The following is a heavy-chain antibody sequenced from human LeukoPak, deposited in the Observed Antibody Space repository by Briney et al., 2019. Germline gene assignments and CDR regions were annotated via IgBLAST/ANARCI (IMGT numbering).Heavy chain of an antibody. CDR1: GGSISSGSYY. Sequence: PSQTLSLTCTVSGGSISSGSYYWSWIRQPAGKGLEWIGRIYTSGSTNYNPSLKSRVTISVDTSKNQFSLKLSSVTAADTAVYYCARDPDYYDGSGSGGSYGMDVWGQGTTVTVSS. V-gene: IGHV4-61*02. D-gene: IGHD3-22*01. CDR2: IYTSGST. CDR3: ARDPDYYDGSGSGGSYGMDV. J-gene: IGHJ6*02.